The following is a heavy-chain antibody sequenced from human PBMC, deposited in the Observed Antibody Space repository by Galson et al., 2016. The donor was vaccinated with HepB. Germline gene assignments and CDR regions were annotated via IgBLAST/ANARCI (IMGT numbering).Heavy chain of an antibody. CDR3: ARQQEAQDGYDF. D-gene: IGHD6-25*01. Sequence: LSLTCTVSGGSISSHNYYWGWIRQPPGKGLEWIGSIYHSGSTYYNPSLKSRVTISVDTSKNQFSLKMTSVTAADTAVYYCARQQEAQDGYDFWGQGTLVTVSS. CDR1: GGSISSHNYY. J-gene: IGHJ4*02. CDR2: IYHSGST. V-gene: IGHV4-39*01.